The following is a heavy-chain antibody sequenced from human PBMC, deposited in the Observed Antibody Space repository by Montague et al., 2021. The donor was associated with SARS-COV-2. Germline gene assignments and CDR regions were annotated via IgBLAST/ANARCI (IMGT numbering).Heavy chain of an antibody. J-gene: IGHJ4*02. V-gene: IGHV4-59*08. Sequence: SETLSLTCTVSGGSISGYFWSWIRQSPGKGLEWIGYIYYSGTTKYNPALKSRVAISLETSKNQFSLKLNSVTAADTVAYYCAATDYFASGKYGFWGQGTWVTVSS. CDR2: IYYSGTT. CDR3: AATDYFASGKYGF. D-gene: IGHD3-10*01. CDR1: GGSISGYF.